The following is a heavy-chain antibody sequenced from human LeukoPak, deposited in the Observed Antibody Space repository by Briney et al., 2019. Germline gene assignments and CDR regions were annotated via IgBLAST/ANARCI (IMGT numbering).Heavy chain of an antibody. CDR2: ISLAGQT. CDR3: TRESGPFCPFGY. CDR1: GGSISGTNW. V-gene: IGHV4/OR15-8*02. D-gene: IGHD1-26*01. J-gene: IGHJ4*02. Sequence: PSETLSLTCGVYGGSISGTNWWSRVRQPPGQGLEWIGEISLAGQTNYNPSLNGRVTMSLDKSSNQLSLHLTSVTAADTATYFCTRESGPFCPFGYWGQGTLVIVSS.